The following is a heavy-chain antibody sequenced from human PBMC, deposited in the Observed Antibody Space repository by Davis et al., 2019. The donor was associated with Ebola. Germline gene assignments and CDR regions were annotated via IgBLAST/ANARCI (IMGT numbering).Heavy chain of an antibody. CDR2: ISTYNGST. CDR1: AYSFTDDG. D-gene: IGHD5-12*01. CDR3: ARVGRVVATITNWFDP. V-gene: IGHV1-18*01. J-gene: IGHJ5*02. Sequence: AASVKVSCKASAYSFTDDGISWVRQAPGQGLEWMGWISTYNGSTNYAQKVQGRVTMTTDTSTSTAYMELRSLRSDDTAVYYCARVGRVVATITNWFDPWGQGTLVTVSS.